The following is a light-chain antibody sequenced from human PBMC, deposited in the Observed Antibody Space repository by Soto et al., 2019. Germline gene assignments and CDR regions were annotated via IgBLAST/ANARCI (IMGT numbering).Light chain of an antibody. CDR1: SSDVGGYNY. CDR3: RSYTSSSTSVV. J-gene: IGLJ2*01. Sequence: QSALTQPASVSGSPGQSITISCTGTSSDVGGYNYVSWYQQHPGKAPKLMIYDVSNRPSGVSDRFSGSKSGNTASLTISGLQADDEADYYCRSYTSSSTSVVFGGGTKVTVL. V-gene: IGLV2-14*01. CDR2: DVS.